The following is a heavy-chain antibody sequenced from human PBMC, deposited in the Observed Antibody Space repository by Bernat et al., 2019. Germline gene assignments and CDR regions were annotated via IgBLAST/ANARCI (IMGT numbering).Heavy chain of an antibody. J-gene: IGHJ4*02. D-gene: IGHD1-26*01. CDR3: AKGSRGSYTVYFDY. Sequence: VQLLESGGGLVQPGGSLRLSCAASGFTFDSYGMSWVRQAPGKGLEWVAVISYDGSNKYYADSVKGRFTISRDNSKNTLYLQMNSLRAEDTAVYYCAKGSRGSYTVYFDYWGQGTLVTVSS. CDR2: ISYDGSNK. CDR1: GFTFDSYG. V-gene: IGHV3-30*18.